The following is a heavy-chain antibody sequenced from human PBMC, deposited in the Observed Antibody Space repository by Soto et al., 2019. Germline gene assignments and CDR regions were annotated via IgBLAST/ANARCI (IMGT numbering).Heavy chain of an antibody. CDR1: GASISGSSHY. D-gene: IGHD5-12*01. CDR3: ARQISGSSNIDS. CDR2: IYYSGST. Sequence: SETLSLTCTVSGASISGSSHYWGWVRQTPGKGLEWIGMIYYSGSTYYNPSLKSRVTISVDTSKNEFSLKLSSVTAADTAVYYCARQISGSSNIDSWGQGTLVTVSS. V-gene: IGHV4-39*01. J-gene: IGHJ4*02.